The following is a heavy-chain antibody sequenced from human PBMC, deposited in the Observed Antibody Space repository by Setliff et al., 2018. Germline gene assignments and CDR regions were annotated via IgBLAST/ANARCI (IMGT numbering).Heavy chain of an antibody. D-gene: IGHD4-17*01. CDR3: ARATGFGELFL. CDR1: GDSISRGSYY. V-gene: IGHV4-61*09. Sequence: SETLSLTCNVSGDSISRGSYYWSWIRQPAGKGLEWVGQIYTRGSTNENPSLKSRVTISVDTSKNQVFLRLTSVTAADTAVYYCARATGFGELFLWGQGTLVTVSS. CDR2: IYTRGST. J-gene: IGHJ4*02.